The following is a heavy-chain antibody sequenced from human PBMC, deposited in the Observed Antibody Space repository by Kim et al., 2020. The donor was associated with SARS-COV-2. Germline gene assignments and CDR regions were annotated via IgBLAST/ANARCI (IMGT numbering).Heavy chain of an antibody. CDR3: ARVASAGTMSYYYYGMDV. CDR1: GFTFSSYD. J-gene: IGHJ6*02. D-gene: IGHD6-19*01. CDR2: IGTAGDT. V-gene: IGHV3-13*04. Sequence: GGSLRLSCAASGFTFSSYDMHWVRQATGKGLEWVSAIGTAGDTYYPGSVKGRFTISRENAKNSLYLQMNSLRAGDTAVYYCARVASAGTMSYYYYGMDVWGQGTTVTFSS.